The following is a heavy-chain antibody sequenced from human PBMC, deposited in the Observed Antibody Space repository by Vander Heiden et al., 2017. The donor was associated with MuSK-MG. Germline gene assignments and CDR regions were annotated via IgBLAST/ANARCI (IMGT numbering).Heavy chain of an antibody. CDR1: GFSLSTSGVG. Sequence: QNTFKESGPTLVKHTQTLTMTCTFSGFSLSTSGVGVGWIRQPPGKALEWLALIYWNDDKRYSPSLKSRLTITKDTSKNQVVLTMTNMDPVDTATYYCAHELLWFGESMIDYWGQGTLVTVSS. D-gene: IGHD3-10*01. V-gene: IGHV2-5*01. J-gene: IGHJ4*02. CDR3: AHELLWFGESMIDY. CDR2: IYWNDDK.